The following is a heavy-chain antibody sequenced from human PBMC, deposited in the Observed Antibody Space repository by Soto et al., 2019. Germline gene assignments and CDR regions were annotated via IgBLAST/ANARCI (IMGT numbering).Heavy chain of an antibody. CDR3: ARDGPTGSHFFDD. J-gene: IGHJ4*02. CDR1: GFTISSSH. Sequence: EVELVESGGGLIQPGGSLRLSCAASGFTISSSHMSWVRQAPGKGLQWASVIYKNGSISYADSVKGRFTVSRDNVKNILFLQMSSLRVEDTAVYFCARDGPTGSHFFDDWGQGTLASVS. CDR2: IYKNGSI. D-gene: IGHD2-8*02. V-gene: IGHV3-53*01.